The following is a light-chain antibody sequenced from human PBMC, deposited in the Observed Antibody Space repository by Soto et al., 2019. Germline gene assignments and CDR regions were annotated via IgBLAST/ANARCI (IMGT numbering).Light chain of an antibody. CDR3: QQYDILPLT. V-gene: IGKV3-15*01. J-gene: IGKJ4*01. CDR2: GAS. Sequence: EVVMTQSPATLSVSPGERATLSCRASQSVRSNLAWYQQKPGQAPRLLVYGASTRATALPARFSGSGSGTECTLTIDSLQSEDFAVYYCQQYDILPLTFGGGTKVEIK. CDR1: QSVRSN.